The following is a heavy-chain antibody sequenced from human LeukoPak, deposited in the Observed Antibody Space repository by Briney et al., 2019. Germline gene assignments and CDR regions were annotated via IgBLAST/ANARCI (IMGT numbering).Heavy chain of an antibody. J-gene: IGHJ4*02. CDR3: ARGDGAGSQGFDY. D-gene: IGHD3-10*01. Sequence: PSQTLSLTRTVSGGSLSSGGYYWSWIRQHPGKGLEWIGYIYYSGSTYYNPSLKSRVTISVDTSKNQFSLKLSSVTAADTAVYYCARGDGAGSQGFDYWGQGTLVTVSS. V-gene: IGHV4-31*03. CDR1: GGSLSSGGYY. CDR2: IYYSGST.